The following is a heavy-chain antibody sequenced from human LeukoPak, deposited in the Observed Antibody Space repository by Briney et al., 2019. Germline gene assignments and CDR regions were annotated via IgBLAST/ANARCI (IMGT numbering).Heavy chain of an antibody. Sequence: SETLSLTCTVSGGSISSYYWSWIRQPPGKGLEWIGYIYYSGSTIYNPSLKSRVTISVDTSKNQFSLKLSSVTAADTAVYYCARGSYGYSSGWYNYWGQGTLVTVSS. CDR2: IYYSGST. CDR1: GGSISSYY. D-gene: IGHD6-19*01. CDR3: ARGSYGYSSGWYNY. V-gene: IGHV4-59*01. J-gene: IGHJ4*02.